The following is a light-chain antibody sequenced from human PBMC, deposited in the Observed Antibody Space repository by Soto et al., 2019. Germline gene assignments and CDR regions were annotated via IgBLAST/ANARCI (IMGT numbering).Light chain of an antibody. J-gene: IGLJ2*01. Sequence: QSALTQPASVSGSPGQSITSSCTGTTSDVGSYNLVSWYQRHPGKAPKLMIYEGSKRPSGVSNRFSGSKSGNTASLTISGLQAEDEADYYCCSYAGSSTLAFGGGTKLTVL. CDR3: CSYAGSSTLA. CDR2: EGS. CDR1: TSDVGSYNL. V-gene: IGLV2-23*01.